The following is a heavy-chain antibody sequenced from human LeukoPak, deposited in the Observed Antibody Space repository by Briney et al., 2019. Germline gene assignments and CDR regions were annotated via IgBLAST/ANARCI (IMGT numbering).Heavy chain of an antibody. CDR1: GGTFSSYA. D-gene: IGHD3-9*01. Sequence: GSSVKVSSKASGGTFSSYAISWVRQAPGQGLEWMGGIIPIFGTANYAQKFPGRVTITTDESTSTAYMELSSLRSEDTAVYYCARGKIGYFDWSQKGSYFDYWGQGTLATVSS. J-gene: IGHJ4*02. CDR2: IIPIFGTA. CDR3: ARGKIGYFDWSQKGSYFDY. V-gene: IGHV1-69*05.